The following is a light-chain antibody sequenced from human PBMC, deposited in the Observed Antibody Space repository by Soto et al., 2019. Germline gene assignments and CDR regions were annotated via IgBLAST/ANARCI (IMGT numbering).Light chain of an antibody. CDR3: QQYNNWWT. V-gene: IGKV3-15*01. CDR2: VAS. J-gene: IGKJ1*01. Sequence: EIVMTQSPATLSVSPGERATLSCRASQSVSNNLAGYQKKPGQAPRLLIYVASTRATGIPARFSGGGSGTEFTLTISSLQSEDFAVYYCQQYNNWWTFGQGTRVEI. CDR1: QSVSNN.